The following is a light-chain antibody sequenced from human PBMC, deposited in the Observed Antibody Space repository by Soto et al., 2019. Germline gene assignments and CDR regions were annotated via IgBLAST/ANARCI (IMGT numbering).Light chain of an antibody. V-gene: IGLV2-8*01. CDR2: EVS. CDR1: SSDVGGYNF. J-gene: IGLJ1*01. Sequence: QSVLTQPPSASGSPGQSVTISCTGTSSDVGGYNFVSWYQQHPGKAPKFMIYEVSKRPSGVPDRFSGSKSGNTASLTVSGLQAEDEADYYCSSYTSSSTPYVFGTGTKVTVL. CDR3: SSYTSSSTPYV.